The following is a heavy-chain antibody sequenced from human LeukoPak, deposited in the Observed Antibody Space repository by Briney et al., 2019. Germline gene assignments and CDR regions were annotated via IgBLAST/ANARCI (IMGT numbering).Heavy chain of an antibody. J-gene: IGHJ4*02. Sequence: SETLSLTCAVYGGSFSGYYWSWIRQPPGKGLEWIGEINHSGSTNYNPSLKSRVTISVDTSKSQFSLKLSSVTAADTAVYYCARGLVVPAARSYPMFDYWGQETLVTVSS. CDR1: GGSFSGYY. V-gene: IGHV4-34*01. D-gene: IGHD2-2*01. CDR3: ARGLVVPAARSYPMFDY. CDR2: INHSGST.